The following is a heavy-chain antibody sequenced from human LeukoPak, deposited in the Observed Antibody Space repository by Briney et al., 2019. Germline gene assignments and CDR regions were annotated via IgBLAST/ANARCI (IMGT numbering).Heavy chain of an antibody. CDR3: ARDSGNYGDYVLGDY. J-gene: IGHJ4*02. CDR1: GGTFSSYT. CDR2: IIPIFGTA. V-gene: IGHV1-69*05. D-gene: IGHD4-17*01. Sequence: GASVKVSCKASGGTFSSYTISWVRQAPGQGLEWMGGIIPIFGTANYAQKFQGRVTITTDESTSTAYMELSSLRSEDTAVYYCARDSGNYGDYVLGDYWGQGTLVTVSS.